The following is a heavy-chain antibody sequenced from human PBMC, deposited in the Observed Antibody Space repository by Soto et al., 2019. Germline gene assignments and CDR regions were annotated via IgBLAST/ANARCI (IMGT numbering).Heavy chain of an antibody. Sequence: QVQLVQSGAEVKKPGASVKVSCKASGYTFTRSGISWVRQAPGQGPEWMGWISSYNGDTNYAQTFQGRVTMTTDTSTRTAYMDLGSLRSDDTAVYYGARGGVAPSYSSGMDVWGQGTPVPVP. J-gene: IGHJ6*02. CDR1: GYTFTRSG. D-gene: IGHD5-12*01. V-gene: IGHV1-18*01. CDR2: ISSYNGDT. CDR3: ARGGVAPSYSSGMDV.